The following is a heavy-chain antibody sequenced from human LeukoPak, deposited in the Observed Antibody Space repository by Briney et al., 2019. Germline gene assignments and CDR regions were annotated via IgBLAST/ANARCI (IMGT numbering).Heavy chain of an antibody. D-gene: IGHD2-2*01. V-gene: IGHV1-2*06. Sequence: ASVKVSCKASGYTFTGYYMHWGRQAPGPGLEWMGRINPNIGGTNYAQKFQGRVTMTRDTSISTAYMELSRLRSDDTAVYYCARDRGYCSSTSCYGDDAFDIWGQGTMVTVSS. CDR3: ARDRGYCSSTSCYGDDAFDI. CDR2: INPNIGGT. CDR1: GYTFTGYY. J-gene: IGHJ3*02.